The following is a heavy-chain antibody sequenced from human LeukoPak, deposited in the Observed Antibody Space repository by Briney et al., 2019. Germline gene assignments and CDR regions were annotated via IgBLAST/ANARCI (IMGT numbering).Heavy chain of an antibody. Sequence: GGSLRLSCAASGFTFSSYAMSWVRQAPGKGLEWVSVIYSGGSTYYADSVKGRFTISRDNSKNTLYLQMNSLRAEDTAVYYCCNYDFWSGYPYWGQGTLVTVSS. CDR2: IYSGGST. V-gene: IGHV3-53*01. J-gene: IGHJ4*02. CDR3: CNYDFWSGYPY. CDR1: GFTFSSYA. D-gene: IGHD3-3*01.